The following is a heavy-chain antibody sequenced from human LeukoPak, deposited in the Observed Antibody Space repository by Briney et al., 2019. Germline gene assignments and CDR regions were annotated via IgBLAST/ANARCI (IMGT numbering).Heavy chain of an antibody. CDR1: GGSIYSATYY. D-gene: IGHD2-21*01. CDR2: IYYSGST. V-gene: IGHV4-31*03. J-gene: IGHJ4*02. CDR3: ARWRFDGGDNVFDY. Sequence: PSETLSLTCTVSGGSIYSATYYWGWTRQHPGKGLEWVGLIYYSGSTYYNPSVKSRIAISLDTSENQFSLKLTSVTAADAAVYYCARWRFDGGDNVFDYWGQGTLVTVSS.